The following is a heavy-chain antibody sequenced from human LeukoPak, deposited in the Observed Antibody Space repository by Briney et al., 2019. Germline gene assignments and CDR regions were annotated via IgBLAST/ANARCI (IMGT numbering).Heavy chain of an antibody. CDR1: GFTFSRYW. Sequence: GGALRLSCAASGFTFSRYWMSWVRQAPGKGLGWVANIKKDGSEKDYVDSVKGGFTISRDNAKNSLYLQMNSLRAEDTAVYYCARVGRGYSGYVTDYWGQGTLVTVSS. D-gene: IGHD5-12*01. V-gene: IGHV3-7*01. CDR2: IKKDGSEK. CDR3: ARVGRGYSGYVTDY. J-gene: IGHJ4*02.